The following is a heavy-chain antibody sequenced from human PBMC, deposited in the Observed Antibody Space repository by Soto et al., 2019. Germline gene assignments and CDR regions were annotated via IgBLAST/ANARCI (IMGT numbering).Heavy chain of an antibody. V-gene: IGHV4-59*01. CDR1: GGSISSYY. J-gene: IGHJ3*02. CDR3: ARVMAYYDFWSGYANDAFDI. CDR2: IYYSGST. Sequence: SETLSLTCTVSGGSISSYYWSWIRQPPGKGLEWIGYIYYSGSTNYNPSLKSRVTISVDTSKNQFSLKLSSVTAADTAVYYCARVMAYYDFWSGYANDAFDIWGQGTMVTVSS. D-gene: IGHD3-3*01.